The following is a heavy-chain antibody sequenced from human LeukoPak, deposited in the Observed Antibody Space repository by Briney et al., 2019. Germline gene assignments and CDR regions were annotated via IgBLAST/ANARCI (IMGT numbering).Heavy chain of an antibody. CDR1: GYTFTYYY. J-gene: IGHJ3*01. CDR3: VTFHRWDAFDF. Sequence: ASVTVSCTSSGYTFTYYYMHWVRQANGQGLEWMGIINPSDGSTNYAQKFQGRVTMTRDTSTSTVYMEVSSLRSEDTAVYYCVTFHRWDAFDFWGQGTLVTVSS. CDR2: INPSDGST. V-gene: IGHV1-46*01. D-gene: IGHD1-20*01.